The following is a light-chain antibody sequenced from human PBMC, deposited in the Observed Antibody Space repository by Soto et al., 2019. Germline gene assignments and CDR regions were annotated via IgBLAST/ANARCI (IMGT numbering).Light chain of an antibody. CDR1: ASNIGSNP. CDR3: AAWDESLNGVV. CDR2: SSS. Sequence: QSVVTQPPSASGTPGQRVTISCSGSASNIGSNPVNWYQQLPGTAPKLLIYSSSHRPSGVPDRISGSKSGTSASLAISGLQSEDEADYYCAAWDESLNGVVFGGGTQLTVL. J-gene: IGLJ2*01. V-gene: IGLV1-44*01.